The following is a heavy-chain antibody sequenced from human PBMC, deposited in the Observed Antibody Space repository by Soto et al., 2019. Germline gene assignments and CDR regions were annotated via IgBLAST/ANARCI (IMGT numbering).Heavy chain of an antibody. J-gene: IGHJ4*02. Sequence: EVQLVQSGGGLVQPGGSLRLSCVGSGFTFTDFYMNWVRQAPGKGLEWVANIRPDGSETNYVESVKGRFTTSRDNAKNSLFLQMNSLRVDDTAVYYCAGWGGHDYNYWGQGILVTVSS. CDR3: AGWGGHDYNY. CDR1: GFTFTDFY. CDR2: IRPDGSET. V-gene: IGHV3-7*03. D-gene: IGHD4-4*01.